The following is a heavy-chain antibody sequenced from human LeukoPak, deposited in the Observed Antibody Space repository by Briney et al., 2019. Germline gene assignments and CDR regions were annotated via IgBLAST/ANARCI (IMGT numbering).Heavy chain of an antibody. J-gene: IGHJ6*02. D-gene: IGHD6-13*01. CDR2: IYYSGST. CDR3: ARDRDRAAATHYGMDV. Sequence: SETLSLTCTVSGGSISSYYWSWIRQPPWKGLEWIGYIYYSGSTNYNPSLKSRVTISVDTSKNQFSLKLSSVTAADTAVYYCARDRDRAAATHYGMDVWGQGTTVTVSS. V-gene: IGHV4-59*01. CDR1: GGSISSYY.